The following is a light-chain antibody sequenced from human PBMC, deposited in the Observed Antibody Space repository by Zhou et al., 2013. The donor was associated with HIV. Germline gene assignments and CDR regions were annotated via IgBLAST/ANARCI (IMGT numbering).Light chain of an antibody. CDR1: QSLSSSF. CDR3: QQRRNWPIT. V-gene: IGKV3-11*01. CDR2: DAL. Sequence: DIVLTQSPGTLSLSPGEVATLSCKASQSLSSSFLAWYQQRPGQAPRLLIYDALNRAAGIPARFSGSGSGTDFTLTISSLEPEDFAIYYCQQRRNWPITFGQGTRLEIK. J-gene: IGKJ5*01.